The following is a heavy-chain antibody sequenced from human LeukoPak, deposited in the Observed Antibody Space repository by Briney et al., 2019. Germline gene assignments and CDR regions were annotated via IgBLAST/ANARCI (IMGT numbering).Heavy chain of an antibody. CDR3: ARTRNGPFDY. Sequence: GGSLRLSCAASGFTFSSYEMNWVRQAPGKGLEWLLHISGSGNSIHYADSVKGRFTISRDNAKNSLYLQMNSLRAEDTAFYYCARTRNGPFDYWGQGTLVTASS. CDR2: ISGSGNSI. V-gene: IGHV3-48*03. D-gene: IGHD2-8*01. J-gene: IGHJ4*02. CDR1: GFTFSSYE.